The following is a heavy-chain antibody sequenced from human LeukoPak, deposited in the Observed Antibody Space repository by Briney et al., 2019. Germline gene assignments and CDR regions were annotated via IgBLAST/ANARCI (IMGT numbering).Heavy chain of an antibody. CDR2: ISSSSTI. Sequence: PGGSLRLPCAASGFTFSSYSMNWVRQAPGKGLEWVSYISSSSTIYYADSVKGRFTISRDNAKNSLYLQMNSLRAEDTAVYYCARDPLGGSSGYLDYWGQGTLVTVSS. CDR3: ARDPLGGSSGYLDY. D-gene: IGHD3-22*01. CDR1: GFTFSSYS. V-gene: IGHV3-48*01. J-gene: IGHJ4*02.